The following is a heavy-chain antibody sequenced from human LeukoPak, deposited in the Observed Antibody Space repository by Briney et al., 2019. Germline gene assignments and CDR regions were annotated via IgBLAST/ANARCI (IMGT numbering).Heavy chain of an antibody. CDR2: IYYSGST. CDR1: GGSISSYY. Sequence: KPSETLSLTCTVSGGSISSYYWGWIRQPPGKGLEWIGYIYYSGSTNYNPSLKSRVTISVDTSKNQFSLKLSSVTAADTAVYYCARARGRPSGYLDYWGQGTLVTVSS. CDR3: ARARGRPSGYLDY. J-gene: IGHJ4*02. D-gene: IGHD3-22*01. V-gene: IGHV4-59*01.